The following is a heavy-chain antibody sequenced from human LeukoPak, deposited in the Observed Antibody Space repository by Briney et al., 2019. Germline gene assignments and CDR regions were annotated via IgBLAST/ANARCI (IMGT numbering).Heavy chain of an antibody. CDR2: IKQDGSEK. Sequence: TGGSLRLSCAASGFTFSSYWMSWVHQAPGKGLEWVANIKQDGSEKYCVDSVKGRFTISRDNAKNSLYLQMNSLRAEDTAVYYCASYEWLVDFDYWGQGTLVTVPS. V-gene: IGHV3-7*01. CDR1: GFTFSSYW. J-gene: IGHJ4*02. CDR3: ASYEWLVDFDY. D-gene: IGHD6-19*01.